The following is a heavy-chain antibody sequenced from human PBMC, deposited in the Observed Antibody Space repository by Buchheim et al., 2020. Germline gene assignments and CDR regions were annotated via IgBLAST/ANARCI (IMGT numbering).Heavy chain of an antibody. CDR3: ARDAMYSGSYPLDY. CDR1: GFTFSSYG. CDR2: IWYDGSNK. Sequence: QVQLVESGGGVVQPGRSLRLSCAASGFTFSSYGMHWVRQAPGKGLEWVAVIWYDGSNKYYADSVKGRFTISRDNSKNTLYLQMNSLRAEDTAVYYCARDAMYSGSYPLDYWGQGTL. D-gene: IGHD1-26*01. J-gene: IGHJ4*02. V-gene: IGHV3-33*01.